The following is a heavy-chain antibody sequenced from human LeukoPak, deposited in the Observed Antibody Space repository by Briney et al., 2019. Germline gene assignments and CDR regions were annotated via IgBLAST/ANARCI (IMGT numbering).Heavy chain of an antibody. CDR1: GGSVSGGNYY. CDR2: IHYSGST. CDR3: ARTGSTGGY. V-gene: IGHV4-61*01. Sequence: SETLSLTCTVSGGSVSGGNYYCSWIRQSPGTGLEWIGYIHYSGSTVYNPSLKSRVTMSIDTSKNQFSLNLSSVTAADTAVYYRARTGSTGGYWGQGTLVTVSS. J-gene: IGHJ4*02. D-gene: IGHD1-1*01.